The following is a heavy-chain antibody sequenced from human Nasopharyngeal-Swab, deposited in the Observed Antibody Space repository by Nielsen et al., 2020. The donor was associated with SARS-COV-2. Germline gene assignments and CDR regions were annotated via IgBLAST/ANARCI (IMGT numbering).Heavy chain of an antibody. Sequence: GESLKISCAASGFTFNSYSMNWVRQAPGKGLEWLSFITSSSTTKYYADSVKGRFTISRDNAKNSLFLQMNSLRDEDTAVYYCVREFEATGATYLDYWGLGTLVTVSS. J-gene: IGHJ4*02. D-gene: IGHD1-26*01. V-gene: IGHV3-48*02. CDR2: ITSSSTTK. CDR3: VREFEATGATYLDY. CDR1: GFTFNSYS.